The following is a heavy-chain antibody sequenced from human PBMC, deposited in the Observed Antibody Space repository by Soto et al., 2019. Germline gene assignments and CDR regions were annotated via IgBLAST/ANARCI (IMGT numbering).Heavy chain of an antibody. D-gene: IGHD1-7*01. V-gene: IGHV1-18*01. Sequence: ASVKVSCKASGYTFTSYGISWVRQAPGQGLEWMGWISAYNGNTNYAQKIQGRVTMTTDTSTSTAYMELRSLRSDDTAVYYCARIQLELHWVWFDPWGQGTLVTVSS. CDR3: ARIQLELHWVWFDP. J-gene: IGHJ5*02. CDR1: GYTFTSYG. CDR2: ISAYNGNT.